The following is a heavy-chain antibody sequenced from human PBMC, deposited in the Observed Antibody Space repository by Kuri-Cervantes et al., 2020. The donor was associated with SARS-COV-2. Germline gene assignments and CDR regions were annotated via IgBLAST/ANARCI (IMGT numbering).Heavy chain of an antibody. CDR1: GFSFGDFW. V-gene: IGHV3-7*01. CDR2: IKEDGSEQ. J-gene: IGHJ4*02. CDR3: ARDQGDFWNAYYLR. Sequence: GGSLRLSCAASGFSFGDFWMSWVRQTPGKGLEWVANIKEDGSEQYYVDSLKGRFTISRDNAKNSLYLQMNNLRAEDTAVYYCARDQGDFWNAYYLRWGQGTLVTVSS. D-gene: IGHD3-3*01.